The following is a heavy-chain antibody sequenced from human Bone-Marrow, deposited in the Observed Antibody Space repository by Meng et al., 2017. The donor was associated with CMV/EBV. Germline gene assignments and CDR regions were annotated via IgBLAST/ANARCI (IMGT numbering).Heavy chain of an antibody. V-gene: IGHV1-8*03. Sequence: ASVKVSCKASGYTFTTYDINWVRQATGQGLEWMGWMNPNSGNTGYAPKFQGGVTITRNTSIRTAYMELISLRSEDTAVYYCARGLYRDFWSGSHYSLDYWGQGTPVTVSS. CDR2: MNPNSGNT. CDR1: GYTFTTYD. D-gene: IGHD3-3*01. J-gene: IGHJ4*02. CDR3: ARGLYRDFWSGSHYSLDY.